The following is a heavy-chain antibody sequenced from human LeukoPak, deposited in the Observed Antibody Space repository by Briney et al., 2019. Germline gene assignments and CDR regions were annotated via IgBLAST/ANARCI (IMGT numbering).Heavy chain of an antibody. D-gene: IGHD4/OR15-4a*01. Sequence: PGGSLRLSCAVSGFISSNAWMSWVRQAPGKGLEWVGRLKGNADGGTRNYAAPVKSTFTISRDDSKSTLYLQMNSLKTEDTAVYYSTRFDYAAFLIWGQGTTATASS. V-gene: IGHV3-15*01. CDR3: TRFDYAAFLI. CDR2: LKGNADGGTR. J-gene: IGHJ3*02. CDR1: GFISSNAW.